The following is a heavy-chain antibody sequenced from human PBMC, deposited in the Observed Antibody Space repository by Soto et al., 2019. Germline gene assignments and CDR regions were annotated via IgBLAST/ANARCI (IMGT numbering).Heavy chain of an antibody. V-gene: IGHV7-4-1*01. J-gene: IGHJ6*02. Sequence: GASVKVSCKASGYTFTSYAMNWVRQAPGQGLEWMGWINTNTGNPTYAQGFTGRFVFSLDTSVSTAYLQICSLKAEDTAVYYCARALRYCSSTSCYRYYGMDVWGQGPRSPSP. D-gene: IGHD2-2*02. CDR1: GYTFTSYA. CDR3: ARALRYCSSTSCYRYYGMDV. CDR2: INTNTGNP.